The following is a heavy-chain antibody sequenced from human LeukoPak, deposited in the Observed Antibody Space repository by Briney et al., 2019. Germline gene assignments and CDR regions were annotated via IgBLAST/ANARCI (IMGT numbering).Heavy chain of an antibody. V-gene: IGHV3-33*06. CDR1: GFTFSSYN. CDR3: AKDSGGGACYLDY. Sequence: PWRSLRLSCAASGFTFSSYNMHWVRQAPGKGLEWVAGIWYDGTNKYYADSVNGRFTISRDNSKNTLYLQMNSLRAEDTAVYYCAKDSGGGACYLDYWGQGTLVAVSS. D-gene: IGHD2-21*02. J-gene: IGHJ4*02. CDR2: IWYDGTNK.